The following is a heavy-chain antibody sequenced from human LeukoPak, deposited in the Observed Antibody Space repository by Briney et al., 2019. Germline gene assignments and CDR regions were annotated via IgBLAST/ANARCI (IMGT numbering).Heavy chain of an antibody. CDR1: GGSISSSPYY. D-gene: IGHD3-22*01. CDR3: ARDSSGYYVY. J-gene: IGHJ4*02. CDR2: INHSGST. Sequence: SETLSLTCTVSGGSISSSPYYWGWIRQPPGKGLEWIGEINHSGSTNYNPSLKSRVTISVDTSKNQFSLKLSSVTAADTAVYYCARDSSGYYVYWGQGTLVTVSS. V-gene: IGHV4-39*07.